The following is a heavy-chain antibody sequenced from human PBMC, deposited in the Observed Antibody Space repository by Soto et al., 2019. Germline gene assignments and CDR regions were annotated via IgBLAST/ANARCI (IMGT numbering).Heavy chain of an antibody. V-gene: IGHV3-48*03. Sequence: LRLSCAASGFTFSSYEMNWVRQAPGKGLEWVSYISSSGSTIYYADSVKGRFTISRDNAKNSLYLQMNSLRAEDTAVYYCASLFHYSSSWLSWFDPWGQGTLVTVSS. CDR1: GFTFSSYE. CDR3: ASLFHYSSSWLSWFDP. D-gene: IGHD6-13*01. CDR2: ISSSGSTI. J-gene: IGHJ5*02.